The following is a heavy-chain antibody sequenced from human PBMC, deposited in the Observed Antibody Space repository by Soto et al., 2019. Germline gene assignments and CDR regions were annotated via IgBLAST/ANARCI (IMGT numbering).Heavy chain of an antibody. CDR3: ARTTGDYVRVYNWFDP. Sequence: QVQLVQSGAEVKKPGSSVKVSCKASGGTFSSYAISWVRQAPGQGLEWMGGIIPIFSTANYAQKFQGRVTITADESTSTAYMELRSLRSKDTAVYYCARTTGDYVRVYNWFDPWGQGTLATVSS. CDR2: IIPIFSTA. V-gene: IGHV1-69*12. D-gene: IGHD4-17*01. J-gene: IGHJ5*02. CDR1: GGTFSSYA.